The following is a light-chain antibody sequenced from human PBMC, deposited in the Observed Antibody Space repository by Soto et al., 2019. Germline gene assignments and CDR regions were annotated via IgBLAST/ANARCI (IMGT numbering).Light chain of an antibody. CDR3: SSYTSSTTYF. CDR2: DVS. V-gene: IGLV2-14*01. J-gene: IGLJ1*01. CDR1: SSVVGGYNY. Sequence: QSVLTQPASVSASPGQSIAISCTGTSSVVGGYNYVSWYQQHPGKAPKLMIYDVSYRPSGVSNRFSGSKSGNTASLTISGLQAEDEADYYCSSYTSSTTYFFGTGTKVTVL.